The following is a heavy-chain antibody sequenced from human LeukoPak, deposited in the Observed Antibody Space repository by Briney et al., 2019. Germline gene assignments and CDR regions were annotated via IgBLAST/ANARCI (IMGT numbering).Heavy chain of an antibody. CDR2: ISGSGGST. CDR3: AKFDLENSNFDY. D-gene: IGHD5-24*01. Sequence: GGSLRLSCAASGFTFSSYAMSWVRQAPGKGLEWVSAISGSGGSTYYAHSVKGRFTISRDNSKNTLYLQMNSLRAEDTAVYYCAKFDLENSNFDYWGQGTLVTVSS. J-gene: IGHJ4*02. CDR1: GFTFSSYA. V-gene: IGHV3-23*01.